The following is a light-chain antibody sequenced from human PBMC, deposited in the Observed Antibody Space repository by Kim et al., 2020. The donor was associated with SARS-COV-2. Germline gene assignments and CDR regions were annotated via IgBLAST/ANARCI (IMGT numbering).Light chain of an antibody. Sequence: SPGERAALSRRASQRVGGNLAWYQQKPGQAPRLLIYGASSRATGIPARFSGSGSGTDFTLTISSLQSDDSAIYYCQQYNYWPPRYTFGPGTKLEI. J-gene: IGKJ2*01. CDR3: QQYNYWPPRYT. V-gene: IGKV3D-15*01. CDR1: QRVGGN. CDR2: GAS.